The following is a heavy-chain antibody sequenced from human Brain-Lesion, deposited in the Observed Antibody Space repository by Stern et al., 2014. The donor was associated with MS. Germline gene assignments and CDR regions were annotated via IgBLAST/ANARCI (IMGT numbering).Heavy chain of an antibody. CDR3: AKDMMDYFGSGTFGSFDH. Sequence: EVQLLESGGGVVQPGRSLRLSCEASGFSFEDHGMHWVRQAPGKGLEWVAGITWNSGTIAYADSVKGRFPISRDDAKNSLYLHMNGLRAEDTALYYCAKDMMDYFGSGTFGSFDHWGQGTLVTVSS. CDR2: ITWNSGTI. CDR1: GFSFEDHG. J-gene: IGHJ4*02. D-gene: IGHD3-10*01. V-gene: IGHV3-9*01.